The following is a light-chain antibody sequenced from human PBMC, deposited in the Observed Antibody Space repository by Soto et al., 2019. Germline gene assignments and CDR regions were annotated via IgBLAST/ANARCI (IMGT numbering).Light chain of an antibody. J-gene: IGLJ2*01. CDR2: LNSDGSH. Sequence: QPVLTHRPPPLPSRGPPASPTSTRTSGTTSYAIAWHQQRPEKGPRYLMKLNSDGSHSKGDGIPDRFSGSSSGAERYLTISSLQSEDEADYYCQTWVTGIQVFGGGTKLTVL. V-gene: IGLV4-69*01. CDR3: QTWVTGIQV. CDR1: SGTTSYA.